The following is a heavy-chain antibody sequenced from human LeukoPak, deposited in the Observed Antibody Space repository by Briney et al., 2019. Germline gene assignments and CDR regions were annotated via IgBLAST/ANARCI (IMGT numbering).Heavy chain of an antibody. D-gene: IGHD3-16*01. CDR2: ISSSSSYI. Sequence: GGSLRLSCAASGFTFSSYSMNWVRQAPGKGLEWVSSISSSSSYIYYADSVKGRFTISRDNAKNSLYLQMNSLRAEDTAVYYCARDLDPFGPSKDYWGQGTLVTVSS. V-gene: IGHV3-21*01. CDR1: GFTFSSYS. J-gene: IGHJ4*02. CDR3: ARDLDPFGPSKDY.